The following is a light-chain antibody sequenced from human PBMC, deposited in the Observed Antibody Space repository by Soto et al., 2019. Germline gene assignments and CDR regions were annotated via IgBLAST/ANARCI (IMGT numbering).Light chain of an antibody. CDR2: SNS. J-gene: IGLJ1*01. Sequence: QSVLTQPPSASGTPGQGVTISCSGSSSNIGSNTVNWYQHLPGTAPKVLIYSNSQRPPGVPDRFSGSKSGTSASLAISGLQSEDEADYYCAARDDSINGYVFGPGTKVTVL. V-gene: IGLV1-44*01. CDR3: AARDDSINGYV. CDR1: SSNIGSNT.